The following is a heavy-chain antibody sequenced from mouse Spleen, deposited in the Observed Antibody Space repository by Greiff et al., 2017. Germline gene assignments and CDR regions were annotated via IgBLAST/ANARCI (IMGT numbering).Heavy chain of an antibody. Sequence: QVQLKESGPGLVQPSQCLSITCTVSGFSLTSYGVHWVRQSPGKGLEWLGVIWSGGSTDYNATFISRLSISKDNSKSQVFFKMNSLQADDTAIYYCARTYGNYVLYYFDYWGQGTTLTVSS. CDR1: GFSLTSYG. D-gene: IGHD2-1*01. V-gene: IGHV2-2*01. J-gene: IGHJ2*01. CDR3: ARTYGNYVLYYFDY. CDR2: IWSGGST.